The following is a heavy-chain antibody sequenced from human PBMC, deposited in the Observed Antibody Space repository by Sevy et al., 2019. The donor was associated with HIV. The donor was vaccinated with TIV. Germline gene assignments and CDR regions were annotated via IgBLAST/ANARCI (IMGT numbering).Heavy chain of an antibody. CDR2: ISGSGGST. D-gene: IGHD5-18*01. CDR3: AKLSSRTAMVTRFDY. Sequence: GGSLRLSCAASGFTFSSYAMSWVRQTPGKGLEWVSAISGSGGSTYYADSVKGRFTISRDNSKNTLYLQMNSLRAEDTAVYYCAKLSSRTAMVTRFDYWGQGTLVTVSS. J-gene: IGHJ4*02. V-gene: IGHV3-23*01. CDR1: GFTFSSYA.